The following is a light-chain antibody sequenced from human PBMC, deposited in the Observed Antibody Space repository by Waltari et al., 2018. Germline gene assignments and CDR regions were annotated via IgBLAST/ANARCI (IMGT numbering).Light chain of an antibody. CDR1: QNIANS. Sequence: DIQMTQSPSSLSASVGDRVTITCRASQNIANSLNWYQQKPGTAPELLIYAASNLHGGVPSRFTGSGSGTDFTLTISSVQPEDLATYYCQQSYSTPRTFGQGTKLDI. J-gene: IGKJ2*01. CDR3: QQSYSTPRT. V-gene: IGKV1-39*01. CDR2: AAS.